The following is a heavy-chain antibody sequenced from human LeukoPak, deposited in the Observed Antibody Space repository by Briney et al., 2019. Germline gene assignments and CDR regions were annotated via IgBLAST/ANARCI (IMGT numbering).Heavy chain of an antibody. CDR2: ISSSGSTI. Sequence: EGSLRLSCAASGFTFSNYEMNWVRQAPGKGLEWVSYISSSGSTIYYADSVKGRFTISRDNAKNSLYLQMNSLRAEDTAVYYCARTMIVSFDYWSQGTLVTVSS. CDR3: ARTMIVSFDY. D-gene: IGHD3-22*01. V-gene: IGHV3-48*03. CDR1: GFTFSNYE. J-gene: IGHJ4*02.